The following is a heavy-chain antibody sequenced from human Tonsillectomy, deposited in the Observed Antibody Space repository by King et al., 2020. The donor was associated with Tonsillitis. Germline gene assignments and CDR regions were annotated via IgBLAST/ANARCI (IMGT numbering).Heavy chain of an antibody. CDR3: GRLPLIVTTIPLHYGMDV. J-gene: IGHJ6*02. Sequence: VQLVESGAGVKKPGESLKISCKGSGYSFTNYWIAWVRQMPGKGLEWMGIIFPGDSDTRYSPSFQGQVTFSADKSISTAYLQWSSLKASDTAMYYCGRLPLIVTTIPLHYGMDVWGQGTTVTVSS. D-gene: IGHD5-12*01. V-gene: IGHV5-51*01. CDR1: GYSFTNYW. CDR2: IFPGDSDT.